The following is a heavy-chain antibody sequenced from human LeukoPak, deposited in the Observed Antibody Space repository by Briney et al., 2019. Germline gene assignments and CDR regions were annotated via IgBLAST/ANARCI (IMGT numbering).Heavy chain of an antibody. V-gene: IGHV4-39*01. CDR1: GGSISSSSYY. Sequence: PSETLSLTCTVSGGSISSSSYYWGWIRQPPGKGLEWIGSIYYSGSTYYNPPLKSRVTISVDTSKNQFSLKLSSVTAADTAVYYCARRPRYSSSWDTFDYWGQGTLVTVSS. CDR3: ARRPRYSSSWDTFDY. CDR2: IYYSGST. J-gene: IGHJ4*02. D-gene: IGHD6-13*01.